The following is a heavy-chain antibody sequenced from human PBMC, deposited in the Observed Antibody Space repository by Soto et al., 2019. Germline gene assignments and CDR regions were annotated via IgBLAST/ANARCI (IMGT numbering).Heavy chain of an antibody. Sequence: VSVKVSCKASGYTFTKYAIQWVRQAPGQGLEWVGCISACRGSTKMSRKFEDRVTLSRDTSANTVYMELTSLRSEDTAVYYCARDMGEVGTTVNLHWIYXWGQGTLFTVSX. CDR2: ISACRGST. CDR3: ARDMGEVGTTVNLHWIYX. CDR1: GYTFTKYA. J-gene: IGHJ5*02. D-gene: IGHD4-4*01. V-gene: IGHV1-3*01.